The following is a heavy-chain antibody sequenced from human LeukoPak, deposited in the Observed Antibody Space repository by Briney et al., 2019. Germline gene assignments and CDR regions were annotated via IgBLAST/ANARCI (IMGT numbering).Heavy chain of an antibody. V-gene: IGHV3-23*01. Sequence: PGGSLRLSCAASGFTFSSYAMSWVRQAPGKGLEWVSAISGSGGSTYYADSVKGRFTISRDNSKNTLYLQMNSLRAEDTAVYYCALSGSYAYYYMDVWGKGTTVTVSS. CDR3: ALSGSYAYYYMDV. D-gene: IGHD1-26*01. CDR1: GFTFSSYA. CDR2: ISGSGGST. J-gene: IGHJ6*03.